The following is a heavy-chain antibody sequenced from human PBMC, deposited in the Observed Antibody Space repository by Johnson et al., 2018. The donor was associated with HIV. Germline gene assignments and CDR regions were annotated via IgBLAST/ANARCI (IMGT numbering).Heavy chain of an antibody. CDR2: ISGSGGYT. J-gene: IGHJ3*02. CDR3: AKDMFLWELLDGDTFDI. V-gene: IGHV3-23*01. CDR1: GFTFSSYA. Sequence: EVLLLESGGGLVQPGGSLRLSCAASGFTFSSYAMSWVRQAPGKGLEWVSAISGSGGYTYYADSVKGRFTISRDSSKNTLYLQMNSLRAEDTAVYYCAKDMFLWELLDGDTFDIWGQGTMVTVSS. D-gene: IGHD1-26*01.